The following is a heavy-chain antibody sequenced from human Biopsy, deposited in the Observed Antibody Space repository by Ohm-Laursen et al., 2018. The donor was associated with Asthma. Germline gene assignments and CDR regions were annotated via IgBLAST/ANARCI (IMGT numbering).Heavy chain of an antibody. D-gene: IGHD5-18*01. CDR3: VKDTYEDSGGYYTFEV. J-gene: IGHJ3*01. CDR1: GFAFRSYA. CDR2: IRPNNRGV. V-gene: IGHV3-23*01. Sequence: SLRLSCAASGFAFRSYAMSWARQAPGKGLAWVSTIRPNNRGVDYVPSVRGRFTMSRDNSKNTLYLHMSSLRAEDTAVYYCVKDTYEDSGGYYTFEVWGQGTMVTVSS.